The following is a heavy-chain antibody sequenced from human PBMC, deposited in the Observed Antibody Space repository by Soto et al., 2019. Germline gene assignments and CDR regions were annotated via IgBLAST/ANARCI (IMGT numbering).Heavy chain of an antibody. CDR1: GYTFTSYY. V-gene: IGHV1-46*01. Sequence: QVQLVQSGAEVKKPGASVKVSCKASGYTFTSYYMHWVRQAPGQGLEWMGTINPSGGSTSYEQKFQGGVTMTRDTSTSTVYMELSSLRSEDTAVYYCARDSLWYCSSTSCYPDYWGQGTLVTVSS. J-gene: IGHJ4*02. CDR3: ARDSLWYCSSTSCYPDY. D-gene: IGHD2-2*01. CDR2: INPSGGST.